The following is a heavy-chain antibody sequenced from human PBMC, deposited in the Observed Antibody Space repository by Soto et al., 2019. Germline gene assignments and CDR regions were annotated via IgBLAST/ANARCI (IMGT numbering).Heavy chain of an antibody. CDR3: TVSTDQLLKFDD. CDR1: GYTFTNYG. CDR2: ISVYNGNT. J-gene: IGHJ4*02. V-gene: IGHV1-18*01. D-gene: IGHD2-2*01. Sequence: QVQLVQSGAEVKKPGASVKVSCKASGYTFTNYGISWVRQAPGQGLEWMGWISVYNGNTNYAQGLKGRVTMTTDRTTGTAYRGRRLLRCDDSAGYYCTVSTDQLLKFDDWGQGALVTVA.